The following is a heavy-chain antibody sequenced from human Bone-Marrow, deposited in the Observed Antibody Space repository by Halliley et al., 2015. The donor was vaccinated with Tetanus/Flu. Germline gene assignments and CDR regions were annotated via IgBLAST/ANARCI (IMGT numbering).Heavy chain of an antibody. CDR3: VRENGAGWSAGNYLYYHGLDV. V-gene: IGHV3-48*02. CDR2: I. D-gene: IGHD6-19*01. Sequence: IAYADSVKGRFTISRDNARESLYLQMDSLRDEDTAVYYCVRENGAGWSAGNYLYYHGLDVWGQGTTVTVSS. J-gene: IGHJ6*02.